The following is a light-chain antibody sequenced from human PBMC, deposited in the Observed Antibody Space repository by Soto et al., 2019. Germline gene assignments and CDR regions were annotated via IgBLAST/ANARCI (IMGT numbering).Light chain of an antibody. CDR1: QDIKDE. CDR3: LQHDSYPWT. V-gene: IGKV1-6*01. CDR2: SAS. J-gene: IGKJ1*01. Sequence: AIQMTQSPSSLSAFVGDSVTITCRASQDIKDEVGWYQQKPGKAPRLLIFSASSLQSGVPSRFRGSGTSTDFTLTISGLQAADFATYYCLQHDSYPWTFGQGTKVEIK.